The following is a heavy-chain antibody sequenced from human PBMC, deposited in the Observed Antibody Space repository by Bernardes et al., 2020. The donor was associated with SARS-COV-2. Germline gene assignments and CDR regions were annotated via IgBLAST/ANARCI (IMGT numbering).Heavy chain of an antibody. Sequence: GGSLRLSCAASGFSFSNSWMSWVRQAPGKGPEWVVNIKEDDSEKYYVESVKGRFTISRDNAKNSLYLQMNSLRVEDTAVYYCGKGMDVWGQGTTVTVSS. CDR2: IKEDDSEK. J-gene: IGHJ6*02. CDR3: GKGMDV. CDR1: GFSFSNSW. V-gene: IGHV3-7*01.